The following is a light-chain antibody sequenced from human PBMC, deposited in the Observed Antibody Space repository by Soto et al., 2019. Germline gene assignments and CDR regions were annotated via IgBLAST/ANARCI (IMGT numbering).Light chain of an antibody. V-gene: IGLV2-8*01. J-gene: IGLJ2*01. Sequence: QSALTQPPSASGSPGQSVTISCTGTSSDVGGYNYVSWYQQHPGKAPKLMIYEVSKRPSGVPDLFSGSKSGNTASLTVSGLQAEDEADYYCSSYAGRNNVVFGGGTKLTVL. CDR3: SSYAGRNNVV. CDR1: SSDVGGYNY. CDR2: EVS.